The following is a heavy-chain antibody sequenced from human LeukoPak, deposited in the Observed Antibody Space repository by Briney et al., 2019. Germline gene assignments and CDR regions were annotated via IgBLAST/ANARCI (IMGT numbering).Heavy chain of an antibody. Sequence: SETLSLTCAVYGGSFSGYYWSWIRQPPGKGLEWIGEINHSGSTNYNPSLKSRVTISVDTSKNQFSLKLSSVTAADTAVYYCARRWYYYDSSGYSNAFDIWGQGTMVTVSS. CDR2: INHSGST. V-gene: IGHV4-34*01. D-gene: IGHD3-22*01. CDR1: GGSFSGYY. J-gene: IGHJ3*02. CDR3: ARRWYYYDSSGYSNAFDI.